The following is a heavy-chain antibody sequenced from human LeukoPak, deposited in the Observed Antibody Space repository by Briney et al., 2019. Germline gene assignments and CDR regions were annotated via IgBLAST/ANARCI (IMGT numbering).Heavy chain of an antibody. Sequence: TGGSLRLSCAASGFTFSNAWMSWVRQAPGKGLEWVGRIKSKTDGGTTDYAAPVKGRFTISRDDSKNTLYLQMNSLKTEDTAVYYCVGSNGDYGIPIDYWGQGTLVTVSS. CDR3: VGSNGDYGIPIDY. J-gene: IGHJ4*02. V-gene: IGHV3-15*01. CDR1: GFTFSNAW. CDR2: IKSKTDGGTT. D-gene: IGHD4-17*01.